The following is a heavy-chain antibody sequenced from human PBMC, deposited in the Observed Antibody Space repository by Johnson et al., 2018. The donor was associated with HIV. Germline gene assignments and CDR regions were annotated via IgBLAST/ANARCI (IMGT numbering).Heavy chain of an antibody. Sequence: VQLVESGGGVVRPGGSLRLSCVASGFTFSNYAMHWVRQAPGKGLEFVAAIDSNGGGTYYADSVQGRFTLSRDNSKNTLYLQMGSLRVEDMAVYYCARVGSGSYYARDIWGQGTMVTVSS. CDR3: ARVGSGSYYARDI. CDR2: IDSNGGGT. D-gene: IGHD3-10*01. J-gene: IGHJ3*02. V-gene: IGHV3-64*07. CDR1: GFTFSNYA.